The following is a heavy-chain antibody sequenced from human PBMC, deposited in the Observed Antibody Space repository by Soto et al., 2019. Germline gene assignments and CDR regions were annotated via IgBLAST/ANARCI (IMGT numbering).Heavy chain of an antibody. CDR1: GFTFSVYA. CDR2: ISGSGDST. V-gene: IGHV3-23*01. CDR3: AXAXYGGFTY. Sequence: EVRLLESGGGLVQPGGSLRLSCAASGFTFSVYAMSWVRQAPGKGLEWVSGISGSGDSTHYADSVKGRFTVSRDNSKSMXYLXTNXLRAXXTXXXXXAXAXYGGFTYWGQGTLVTVSS. J-gene: IGHJ4*02. D-gene: IGHD3-10*01.